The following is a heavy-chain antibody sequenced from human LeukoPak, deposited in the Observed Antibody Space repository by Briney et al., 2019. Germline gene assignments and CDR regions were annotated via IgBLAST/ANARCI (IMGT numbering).Heavy chain of an antibody. CDR2: IRFDGSNK. V-gene: IGHV3-30*02. CDR3: AKGDNWNDWFDP. D-gene: IGHD1-20*01. Sequence: QTGGSLRLSCAASGFTFSSYGMHWVRQTPGKGLEWVAFIRFDGSNKYYADSVKGRFTISRDNSKNTLYLQINSLRAEDTAVYYCAKGDNWNDWFDPWGQGTLVTVSS. CDR1: GFTFSSYG. J-gene: IGHJ5*02.